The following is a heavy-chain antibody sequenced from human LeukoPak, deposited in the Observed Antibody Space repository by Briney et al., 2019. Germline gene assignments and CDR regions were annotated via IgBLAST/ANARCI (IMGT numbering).Heavy chain of an antibody. J-gene: IGHJ4*02. D-gene: IGHD4-17*01. CDR2: ISYDGSNK. Sequence: PGGSLRLSCAASGFTFSSYAMHWVRQAPGKGLEWVAVISYDGSNKYYADSVKGRFTISRDNAKNSLYLQMNSLRAEDTAVYYCARDHYGDYPNYFDYWGQGTLVTVSS. CDR3: ARDHYGDYPNYFDY. V-gene: IGHV3-30-3*01. CDR1: GFTFSSYA.